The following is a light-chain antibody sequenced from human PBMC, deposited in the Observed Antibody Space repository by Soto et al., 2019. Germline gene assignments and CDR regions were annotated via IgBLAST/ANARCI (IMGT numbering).Light chain of an antibody. CDR3: TSYSTADTQV. J-gene: IGLJ1*01. V-gene: IGLV2-14*03. Sequence: QSALTQPASVSGSPGQSITVSCTGTSSEIGSYDYVSWYQQQPGKVPKLLIYDVSNRPSGVSNRFSGSMSGNTASLTISGLQAEDEADYYCTSYSTADTQVFGSGTKVTVL. CDR1: SSEIGSYDY. CDR2: DVS.